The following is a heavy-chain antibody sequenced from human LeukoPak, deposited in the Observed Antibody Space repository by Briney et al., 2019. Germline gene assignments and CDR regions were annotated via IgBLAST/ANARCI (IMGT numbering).Heavy chain of an antibody. CDR3: ARSRTVAGYFDY. Sequence: GGSLRLSCAASGFTFSSYAMHWVRQAPGKGLEWVAVISYDGSNKYYADSVKGRFTISRDNSKNTLYLQMNSLRAEDTAVYYCARSRTVAGYFDYWGQGTLVTVSS. CDR1: GFTFSSYA. V-gene: IGHV3-30-3*01. J-gene: IGHJ4*02. D-gene: IGHD6-19*01. CDR2: ISYDGSNK.